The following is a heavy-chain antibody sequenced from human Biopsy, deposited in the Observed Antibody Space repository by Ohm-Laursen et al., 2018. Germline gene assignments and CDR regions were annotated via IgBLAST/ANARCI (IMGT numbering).Heavy chain of an antibody. V-gene: IGHV3-7*01. CDR2: IKEDGSGK. CDR3: ARHSSGWSYDY. CDR1: GFSFTNYW. J-gene: IGHJ4*02. Sequence: SLRLSCAASGFSFTNYWMSWVRQAPGKGLEWVANIKEDGSGKNYVDSVKGRFTISRDNAKNSLFLQMNDLRAEDTAVYYCARHSSGWSYDYWGQGTLVTVSS. D-gene: IGHD6-19*01.